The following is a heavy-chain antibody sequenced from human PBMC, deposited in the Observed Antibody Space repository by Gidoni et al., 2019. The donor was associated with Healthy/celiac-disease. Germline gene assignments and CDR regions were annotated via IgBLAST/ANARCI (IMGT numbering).Heavy chain of an antibody. Sequence: QVQLQESGPGLVKPSETLSLTCTVSGGSISSYYWSWIRQPPGKGLEWIGYIYYSGSTNYNPSLKSRVTISVDTSKNQFSLKLSSVTAADTAVYYCARQVPRNDYGDYVSWFDPWGQGTLVTVSS. CDR1: GGSISSYY. D-gene: IGHD4-17*01. CDR3: ARQVPRNDYGDYVSWFDP. J-gene: IGHJ5*02. CDR2: IYYSGST. V-gene: IGHV4-59*01.